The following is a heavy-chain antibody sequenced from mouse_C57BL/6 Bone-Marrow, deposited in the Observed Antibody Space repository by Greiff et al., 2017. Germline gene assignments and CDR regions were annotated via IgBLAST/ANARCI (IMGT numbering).Heavy chain of an antibody. D-gene: IGHD2-12*01. CDR1: GFSLTSYG. V-gene: IGHV2-2*03. CDR3: AETADYSPWFAY. Sequence: QVQLKESGPGLVQPSQSLSITCTVSGFSLTSYGVHWVRQSPGTGLEWLGVIWSGGSTDYNAAFISRLSISKDNSKSQVFFKMNSLQSYDTAIYYCAETADYSPWFAYWGQGTLVTVSA. CDR2: IWSGGST. J-gene: IGHJ3*01.